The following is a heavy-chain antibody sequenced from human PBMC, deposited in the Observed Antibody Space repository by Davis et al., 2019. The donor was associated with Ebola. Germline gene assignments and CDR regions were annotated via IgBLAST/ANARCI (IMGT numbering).Heavy chain of an antibody. CDR3: ARRGYNSALWGMDV. CDR1: GYSYITYW. CDR2: IYPDDSDA. J-gene: IGHJ6*04. D-gene: IGHD3-22*01. V-gene: IGHV5-51*01. Sequence: GESLKISCKTSGYSYITYWIAWVRQMPGKGLEWMGIIYPDDSDARYSPSFQGQVTISADKSINTAYLQWSSLKASDTAIYYCARRGYNSALWGMDVWGKGTTVTVSS.